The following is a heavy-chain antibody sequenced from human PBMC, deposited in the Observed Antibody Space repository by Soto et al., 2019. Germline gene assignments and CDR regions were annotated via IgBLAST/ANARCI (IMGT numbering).Heavy chain of an antibody. CDR3: ARGVSIAARQGFDY. CDR2: IYYSGST. V-gene: IGHV4-59*01. Sequence: LSLTCTVSGGSISSYYWSWIRQPPGKGLEWIGYIYYSGSTNYNPSLKSRVTISVDTSKNQFSLKLSSVTAADTAVYYCARGVSIAARQGFDYWGQGTLVTVSS. J-gene: IGHJ4*02. CDR1: GGSISSYY. D-gene: IGHD6-6*01.